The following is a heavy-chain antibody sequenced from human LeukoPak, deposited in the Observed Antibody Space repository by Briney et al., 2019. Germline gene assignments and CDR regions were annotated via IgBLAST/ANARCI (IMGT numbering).Heavy chain of an antibody. V-gene: IGHV3-23*01. Sequence: GGSLRLSCAASGIAFSDGAMYWVRQAPGKGLECVSVITDSYNTYYGDSVKGRFTVSRDNSRKTLFLQMNSLRVHDTPLYYCVKGACSSGCCGNHWGQGTRVIVSS. CDR3: VKGACSSGCCGNH. CDR2: ITDSYNT. D-gene: IGHD6-19*01. J-gene: IGHJ5*02. CDR1: GIAFSDGA.